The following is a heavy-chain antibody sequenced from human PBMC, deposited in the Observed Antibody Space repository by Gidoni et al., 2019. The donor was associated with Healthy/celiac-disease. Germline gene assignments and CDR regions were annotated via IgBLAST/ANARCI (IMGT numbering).Heavy chain of an antibody. CDR3: TRGITMIVAFDY. CDR1: GFTFGDYA. V-gene: IGHV3-49*04. D-gene: IGHD3-22*01. CDR2: IRSKAYGGTT. J-gene: IGHJ4*02. Sequence: EVQLVESGGGLVQPGRSLRLSCTASGFTFGDYAMSWVRQAPGKGLEWVGFIRSKAYGGTTEYAASVKGRFTISRDDSKSIAYLQMNSLKTEDTAVYYCTRGITMIVAFDYWGQGTLVTVSS.